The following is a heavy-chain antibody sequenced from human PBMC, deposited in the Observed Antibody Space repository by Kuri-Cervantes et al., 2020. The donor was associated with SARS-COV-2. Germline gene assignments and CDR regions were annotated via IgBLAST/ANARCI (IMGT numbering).Heavy chain of an antibody. CDR1: GFTFSSYE. CDR3: VRDGDHWNFDY. J-gene: IGHJ4*02. CDR2: INPDGSYT. V-gene: IGHV3-74*01. Sequence: GESLKISCAASGFTFSSYEMNWVRQAPGKGLVWVSRINPDGSYTNNADSVKGRFTLSRDNAKNMLFLQMNSPRAEDTAVYYCVRDGDHWNFDYWGQGTLVTVSS. D-gene: IGHD1-1*01.